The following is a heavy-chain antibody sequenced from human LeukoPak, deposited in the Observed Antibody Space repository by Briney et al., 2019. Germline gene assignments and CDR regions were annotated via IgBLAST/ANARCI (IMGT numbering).Heavy chain of an antibody. D-gene: IGHD3-10*01. CDR2: ISAYNGNT. CDR3: ARDLDRNGAMVRGVLNYNWFDP. J-gene: IGHJ5*02. CDR1: GYTFTSYG. Sequence: ASVKVSCKASGYTFTSYGISWVRQAPGQGLEWMGWISAYNGNTNYAQKLQGRVTMTTDTSTSTAYMELRSLRSDDTAVYYCARDLDRNGAMVRGVLNYNWFDPWGQGTLVTVSS. V-gene: IGHV1-18*01.